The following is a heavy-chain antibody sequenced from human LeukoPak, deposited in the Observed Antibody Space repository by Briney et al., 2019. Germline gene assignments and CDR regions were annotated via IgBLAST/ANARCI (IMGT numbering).Heavy chain of an antibody. Sequence: GGSLRLSYAPSGFTLSSYSMNWVRQAPGKELEWVSSINSSSSYIYYADSVKGRFTISRDNAKNSLYLQINSLRAEDTAVYYCARSSVTIFGVVVNWFDPWGQGTLVTVSS. CDR1: GFTLSSYS. CDR3: ARSSVTIFGVVVNWFDP. D-gene: IGHD3-3*01. V-gene: IGHV3-21*01. CDR2: INSSSSYI. J-gene: IGHJ5*02.